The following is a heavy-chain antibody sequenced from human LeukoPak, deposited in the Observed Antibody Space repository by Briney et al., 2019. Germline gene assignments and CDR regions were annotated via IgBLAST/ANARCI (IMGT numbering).Heavy chain of an antibody. CDR3: AKGPVGGYALYAFDI. Sequence: PGGSLRLSCAASGFTFSNYNMHWVRQAPGKGLEWVAVISYDGRNKYYADSVKGRFIISRDNSKDTLYLQMNSLRAEDTAVYYCAKGPVGGYALYAFDIWGQGTMVTVSS. J-gene: IGHJ3*02. CDR2: ISYDGRNK. V-gene: IGHV3-30*04. D-gene: IGHD2-15*01. CDR1: GFTFSNYN.